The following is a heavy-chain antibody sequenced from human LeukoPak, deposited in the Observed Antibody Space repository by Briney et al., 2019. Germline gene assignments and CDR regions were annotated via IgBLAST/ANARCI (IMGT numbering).Heavy chain of an antibody. J-gene: IGHJ4*02. V-gene: IGHV4-39*01. CDR2: IYYSGST. D-gene: IGHD3-22*01. CDR1: GGSISSSSYY. Sequence: SETLSLTCTVSGGSISSSSYYWGWIRQPPGKGLEWIGSIYYSGSTYYNPSLKSRVTISVDTSKNQFSLKLSSVTAADTAVYYCARLKESSSGYYYTFYFDYWGQGTLVTVSS. CDR3: ARLKESSSGYYYTFYFDY.